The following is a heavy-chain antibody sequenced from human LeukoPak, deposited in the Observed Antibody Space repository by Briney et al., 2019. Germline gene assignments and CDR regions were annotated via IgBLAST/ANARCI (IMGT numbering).Heavy chain of an antibody. Sequence: SETLSLTCTVSGGSISSYYWSWIRQPPGKGLEWIGYIYYSGSTNYNPSLKSRVTISVDRSKNQFSLKLSSVTAADTAVYYCARPSPYGSGSYHAFDIWGQGTMVTVSS. V-gene: IGHV4-59*12. CDR3: ARPSPYGSGSYHAFDI. J-gene: IGHJ3*02. CDR1: GGSISSYY. D-gene: IGHD3-10*01. CDR2: IYYSGST.